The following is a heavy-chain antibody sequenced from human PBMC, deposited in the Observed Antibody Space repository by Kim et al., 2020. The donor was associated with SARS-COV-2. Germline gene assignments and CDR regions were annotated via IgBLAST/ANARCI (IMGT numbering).Heavy chain of an antibody. CDR1: GFTFSSYA. CDR2: ISGSGGST. J-gene: IGHJ6*02. Sequence: GGSLRLSCEASGFTFSSYAMSWVRQAPGKGLEWVSAISGSGGSTYYADSVKGRFTISRDNSKNTLYLQMNSLRAEDTAVYYCAKDRRLYYDFWSGYDRPRDGMDVWGQGTTVTVSS. CDR3: AKDRRLYYDFWSGYDRPRDGMDV. V-gene: IGHV3-23*01. D-gene: IGHD3-3*01.